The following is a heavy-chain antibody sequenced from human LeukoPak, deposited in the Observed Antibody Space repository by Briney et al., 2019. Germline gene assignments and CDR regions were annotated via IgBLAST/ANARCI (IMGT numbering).Heavy chain of an antibody. CDR1: GGSTTTDPHF. CDR3: ARSAFFYGSGRGWFDT. J-gene: IGHJ5*02. V-gene: IGHV4-39*01. Sequence: SQTLSLTCSVSGGSTTTDPHFWGWLRQPPGEALEWIGSVYESGTTYYSPSLKSRVTLSIDESKSQLSLRLTSVTAADTAMYFCARSAFFYGSGRGWFDTWGPGTLVSVSS. CDR2: VYESGTT. D-gene: IGHD3-10*01.